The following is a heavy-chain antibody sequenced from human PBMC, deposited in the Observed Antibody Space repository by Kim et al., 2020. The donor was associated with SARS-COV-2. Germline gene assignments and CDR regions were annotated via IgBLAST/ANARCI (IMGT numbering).Heavy chain of an antibody. Sequence: GGSLRLSCAASGFTFSSYGMHWVRQAPGKGLEWVAVIWYDGSNKYYADSVKGRFTISRDNSKNTLYLQMNSLRAEDTAVYYCAKDYGGRDGYYFDYWGQGTLVTVSS. CDR2: IWYDGSNK. D-gene: IGHD4-17*01. V-gene: IGHV3-33*06. J-gene: IGHJ4*02. CDR1: GFTFSSYG. CDR3: AKDYGGRDGYYFDY.